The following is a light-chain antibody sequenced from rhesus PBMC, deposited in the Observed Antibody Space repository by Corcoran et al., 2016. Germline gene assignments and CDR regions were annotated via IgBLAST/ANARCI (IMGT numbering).Light chain of an antibody. CDR2: AAS. J-gene: IGKJ1*01. V-gene: IGKV1-43*01. CDR1: QGISTY. CDR3: RQYNSNPPT. Sequence: DIQMTQSPSSLSASAGDRVTITCRASQGISTYLNWYQQKPGKALKRLIYAASSLESGVPSRFSGSGSGTEFTLTISSLQPEDFATYYCRQYNSNPPTFGQGTKVEIK.